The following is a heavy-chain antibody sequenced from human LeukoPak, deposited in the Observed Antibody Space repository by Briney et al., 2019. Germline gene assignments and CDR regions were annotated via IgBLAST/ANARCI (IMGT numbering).Heavy chain of an antibody. D-gene: IGHD6-13*01. J-gene: IGHJ4*02. CDR1: GFTFSSYG. Sequence: GGSLRLSCAASGFTFSSYGMHWVRQAPGKGLEWVAVISYDGSNKYYADSVKGRFTISRDNSKNTLYLQMNSLRAEDTAVYYCAKVIAAAGTGGIDYWGQGTLVTVSS. CDR3: AKVIAAAGTGGIDY. V-gene: IGHV3-30*18. CDR2: ISYDGSNK.